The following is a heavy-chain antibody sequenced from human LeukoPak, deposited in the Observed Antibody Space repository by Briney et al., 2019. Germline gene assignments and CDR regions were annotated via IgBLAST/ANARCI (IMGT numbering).Heavy chain of an antibody. J-gene: IGHJ4*02. CDR3: ARGVTGYSYVNYFDY. CDR2: IYYSGST. V-gene: IGHV4-39*07. D-gene: IGHD5-18*01. CDR1: GGSISSSSYY. Sequence: SETLSLTCTVSGGSISSSSYYWGWIRQPPGKGLEWIGSIYYSGSTYYNPSLKSRVTISVDTSKNQFSLKLSSVTAADTAVYYCARGVTGYSYVNYFDYWGQGTLVTVSS.